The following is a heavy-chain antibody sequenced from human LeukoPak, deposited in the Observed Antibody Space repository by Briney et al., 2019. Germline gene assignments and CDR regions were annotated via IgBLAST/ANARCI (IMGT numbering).Heavy chain of an antibody. CDR3: ARGHNIVGP. V-gene: IGHV4-59*01. D-gene: IGHD1-14*01. J-gene: IGHJ5*02. Sequence: SETLSLTCTVSGGSISSYYWSWIRQPPGKGLKWIGYIYYSGSTSYSPSLRSRVTISVDTSKNQFSLKLSSVTAADTAVYFCARGHNIVGPWGQGTLVTVSS. CDR2: IYYSGST. CDR1: GGSISSYY.